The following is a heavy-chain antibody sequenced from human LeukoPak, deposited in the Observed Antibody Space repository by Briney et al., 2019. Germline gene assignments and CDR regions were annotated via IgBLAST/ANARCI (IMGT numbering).Heavy chain of an antibody. CDR2: ISGSGDST. D-gene: IGHD6-13*01. Sequence: GGSLRLSCAASGFTFSSYAMSWVRQAPGKGLEWVSAISGSGDSTYYGDSVKGRFTISRDNSKNTLYLQMNSLRAEDTAVYYCAKTRPLDSSSWSHGDYWGQGTLVTISS. CDR1: GFTFSSYA. V-gene: IGHV3-23*01. CDR3: AKTRPLDSSSWSHGDY. J-gene: IGHJ4*02.